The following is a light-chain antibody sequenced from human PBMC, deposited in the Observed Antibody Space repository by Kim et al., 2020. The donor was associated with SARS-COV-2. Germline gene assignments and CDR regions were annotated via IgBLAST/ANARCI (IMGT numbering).Light chain of an antibody. CDR1: SSNMGSNY. J-gene: IGLJ2*01. Sequence: GQRFTISCSGSSSNMGSNYVYWYQQLPGTATKLLIYRNNQRPSGVPDRFSGSKSGTSASLAISGLRSEDEADYYCAAWDDSLSGRVFGGGTQLTVL. CDR2: RNN. V-gene: IGLV1-47*01. CDR3: AAWDDSLSGRV.